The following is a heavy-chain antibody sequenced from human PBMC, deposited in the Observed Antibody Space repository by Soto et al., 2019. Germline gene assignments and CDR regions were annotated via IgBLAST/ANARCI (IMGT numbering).Heavy chain of an antibody. D-gene: IGHD3-22*01. CDR3: ARGYYYDSSGYRYYFDY. Sequence: GASVKVSCKASGGTFSSYAISWVRQAPGQGLEWMGIINPSGGSTSYAQKFQGRVTMTRDASTSTVYMELSSLRSEDTAVYYCARGYYYDSSGYRYYFDYWGQGTLVTVSS. CDR2: INPSGGST. CDR1: GGTFSSYA. V-gene: IGHV1-46*01. J-gene: IGHJ4*02.